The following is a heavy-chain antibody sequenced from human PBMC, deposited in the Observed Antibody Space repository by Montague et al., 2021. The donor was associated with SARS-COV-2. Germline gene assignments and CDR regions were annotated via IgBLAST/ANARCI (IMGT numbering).Heavy chain of an antibody. Sequence: SETLSLTCAVRGGSFSGYYWSWICQPPGKGLEWIGEINHSGSTNYNPSLKSRVSISVDTSKNQFSLKLSSVTAADTAVYYCARGAPTITMIVVVFTGAGWYFDLWGRGTLVTVSS. D-gene: IGHD3-22*01. CDR3: ARGAPTITMIVVVFTGAGWYFDL. V-gene: IGHV4-34*01. CDR2: INHSGST. J-gene: IGHJ2*01. CDR1: GGSFSGYY.